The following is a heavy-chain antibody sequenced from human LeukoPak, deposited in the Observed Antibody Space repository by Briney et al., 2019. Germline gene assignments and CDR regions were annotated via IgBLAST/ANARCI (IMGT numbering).Heavy chain of an antibody. CDR3: ARDRIRDRYYYYGMDV. V-gene: IGHV3-33*08. CDR1: GFTFSSYA. Sequence: GGSLRLSCAASGFTFSSYAISWVRQAPGKGLEWVAVIWYDGSNKYYADSVKGRFTISRDNSKNTLYLQMNSLRAEDTAVYYCARDRIRDRYYYYGMDVWGQGTTVTVSS. D-gene: IGHD1-14*01. J-gene: IGHJ6*02. CDR2: IWYDGSNK.